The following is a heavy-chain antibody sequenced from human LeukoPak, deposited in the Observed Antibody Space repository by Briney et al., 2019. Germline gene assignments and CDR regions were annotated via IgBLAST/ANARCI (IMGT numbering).Heavy chain of an antibody. CDR1: GGSISSSSYY. J-gene: IGHJ6*02. CDR2: IFYSGST. V-gene: IGHV4-39*02. CDR3: ARDLFLPMGYCTNGVCSVHNYYYYYGMDV. Sequence: PSETLSLTYTVSGGSISSSSYYWGWIRQPPGRGLEWIGSIFYSGSTYYNPSIKSRVTISVDTSKNQFSLKLSSVTAADTAVYYCARDLFLPMGYCTNGVCSVHNYYYYYGMDVWGQATTVTVSS. D-gene: IGHD2-8*01.